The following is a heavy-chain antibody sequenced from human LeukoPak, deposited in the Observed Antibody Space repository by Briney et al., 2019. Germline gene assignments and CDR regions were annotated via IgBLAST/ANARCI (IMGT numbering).Heavy chain of an antibody. V-gene: IGHV3-7*01. J-gene: IGHJ6*02. CDR3: ARDRVGPTVTTLDYYYYGMDV. D-gene: IGHD4-17*01. CDR2: IKQDGSVK. Sequence: GGSLRLSCAASGFNFSPYWVNWVRQAPGKGLEWVANIKQDGSVKYYVDSVKGRFTISRDNAKNSVFLQMNSLTVEDTAVYYCARDRVGPTVTTLDYYYYGMDVWGQGTTVTVSS. CDR1: GFNFSPYW.